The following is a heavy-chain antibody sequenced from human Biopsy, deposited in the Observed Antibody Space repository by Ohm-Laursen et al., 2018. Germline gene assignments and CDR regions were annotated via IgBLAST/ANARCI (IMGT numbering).Heavy chain of an antibody. V-gene: IGHV4-31*03. CDR1: GGSMSSGAYN. D-gene: IGHD3-22*01. CDR2: VFDSGST. CDR3: ARTPLWDGGGYDSPHFDS. J-gene: IGHJ5*01. Sequence: SQTLSLTCSVSGGSMSSGAYNWNWVRQHPGKGLEWIGYVFDSGSTYYSPSLEGRLTISIDTPKNQFSLKLTSVTAAGTAVYYCARTPLWDGGGYDSPHFDSWGQGTLVTVSS.